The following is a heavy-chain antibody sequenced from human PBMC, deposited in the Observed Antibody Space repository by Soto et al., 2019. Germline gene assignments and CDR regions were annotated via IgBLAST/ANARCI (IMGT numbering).Heavy chain of an antibody. CDR1: GFAFSNYA. V-gene: IGHV3-23*01. J-gene: IGHJ4*02. D-gene: IGHD6-13*01. CDR2: ITGSGGTT. CDR3: IVEGYSSSWYYN. Sequence: EVQLLESGGGLVQPGGSLRLSCAASGFAFSNYAMSWVRQAPGKGLQWVSAITGSGGTTYYTDSVEGRFTISRDNSKNTLYLQMNSLRPEDTAVDYCIVEGYSSSWYYNWGQGTLVTVSS.